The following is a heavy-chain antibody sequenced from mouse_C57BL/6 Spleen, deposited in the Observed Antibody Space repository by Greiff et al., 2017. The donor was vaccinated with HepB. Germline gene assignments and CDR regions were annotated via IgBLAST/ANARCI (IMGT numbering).Heavy chain of an antibody. V-gene: IGHV1-76*01. CDR1: GYTFTDYY. CDR2: IYPGSGNT. D-gene: IGHD1-1*01. J-gene: IGHJ2*01. CDR3: ARSNTTVAPYFDY. Sequence: QVQLQQSGAELVRPGASVKLSCKASGYTFTDYYINWVKQRPGQGLEWIARIYPGSGNTYYNEKFKGKATLTAEKSSSTAYMQLSSLTSEDSAVYFCARSNTTVAPYFDYWGQGTTLTVSS.